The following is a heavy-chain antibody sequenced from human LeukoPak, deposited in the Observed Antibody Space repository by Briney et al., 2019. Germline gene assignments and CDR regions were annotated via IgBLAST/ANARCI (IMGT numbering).Heavy chain of an antibody. CDR1: GFDFSSYA. CDR2: FSGGGGIT. CDR3: ARGRGGYSSSFFDS. V-gene: IGHV3-23*01. J-gene: IGHJ4*02. D-gene: IGHD6-6*01. Sequence: GGSLRLSCAASGFDFSSYAMIWVRQAPGKGLEWVSTFSGGGGITYYADSVKGRFTISRDNSKNTLYLQMNTLRAEDTAVYYCARGRGGYSSSFFDSWGQGTLVTVSS.